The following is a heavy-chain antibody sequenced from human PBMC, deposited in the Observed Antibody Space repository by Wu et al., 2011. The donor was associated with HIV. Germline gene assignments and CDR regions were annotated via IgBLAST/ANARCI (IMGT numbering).Heavy chain of an antibody. V-gene: IGHV1-69*14. CDR2: VIPVFDTT. D-gene: IGHD1-26*01. CDR3: ATTSVVPSTIKSFHMDG. J-gene: IGHJ6*03. CDR1: GGTFSSYA. Sequence: QVQLVQSGAEVKKPGSSVKVSCKASGGTFSSYAINWVRQAPGQGPEWMGRVIPVFDTTNYAPRFQGRVTITADTSTDTVFMELFNVTSGDTGIYYCATTSVVPSTIKSFHMDGWGKGTSVTVSS.